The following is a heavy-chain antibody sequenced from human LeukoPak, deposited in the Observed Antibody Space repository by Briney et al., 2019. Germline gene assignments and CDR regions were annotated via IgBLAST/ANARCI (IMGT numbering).Heavy chain of an antibody. Sequence: PGGSLRLSCAASGFTFSSYGMHWVRQAPGKGLEWVAVIWYDGSNKYYADSVKGRFTISRDNSKNTLYLQMNSLRAEDTAVYYCARGRGSYYSGNYFDYWGQGTLVTVSS. CDR3: ARGRGSYYSGNYFDY. CDR1: GFTFSSYG. D-gene: IGHD1-26*01. V-gene: IGHV3-33*08. CDR2: IWYDGSNK. J-gene: IGHJ4*02.